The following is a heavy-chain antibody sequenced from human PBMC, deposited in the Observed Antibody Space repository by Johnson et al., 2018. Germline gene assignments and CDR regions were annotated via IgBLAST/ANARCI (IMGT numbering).Heavy chain of an antibody. D-gene: IGHD5-24*01. Sequence: QVQLQESGPGLVKPSQTLSLTCTVSGGSISSGSYYWSWIRQPAGKGLEWIGYIYYSGSTNYNPSLKRRVTISVDTSKNQFSLKLSSVTAADTAVYYCGRDGYNAFDIWGQGTMVTVSS. J-gene: IGHJ3*02. V-gene: IGHV4-61*10. CDR2: IYYSGST. CDR3: GRDGYNAFDI. CDR1: GGSISSGSYY.